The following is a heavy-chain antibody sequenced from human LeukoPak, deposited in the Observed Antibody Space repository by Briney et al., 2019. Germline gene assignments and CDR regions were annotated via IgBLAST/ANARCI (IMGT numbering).Heavy chain of an antibody. CDR2: IIPIFGTA. V-gene: IGHV1-69*05. D-gene: IGHD3-16*01. Sequence: SVKDSCKASGGTFSSYAISWVRQAPGQGLEWMGGIIPIFGTANYAQKFQGRVTITTDESTSTAYMELSSLRSEDTAVYYCARALPYSFWFDPWGQGTLVTVSS. J-gene: IGHJ5*02. CDR3: ARALPYSFWFDP. CDR1: GGTFSSYA.